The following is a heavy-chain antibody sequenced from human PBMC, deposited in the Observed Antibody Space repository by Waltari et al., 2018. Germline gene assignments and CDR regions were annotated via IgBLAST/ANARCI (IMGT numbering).Heavy chain of an antibody. V-gene: IGHV3-21*01. J-gene: IGHJ3*02. CDR2: ISSRSYI. Sequence: EVQLVESGGGLVKPGGSLRLSCAASGFTLSTYRMNWVRQAPGKGLEWVSSISSRSYIYYVDSVKGRFTISRDNAKNSLYLQMNSLRAEDTAVYYCGRDVYGDYVGGGGGAFDIWGQGTMVTVSS. D-gene: IGHD4-17*01. CDR1: GFTLSTYR. CDR3: GRDVYGDYVGGGGGAFDI.